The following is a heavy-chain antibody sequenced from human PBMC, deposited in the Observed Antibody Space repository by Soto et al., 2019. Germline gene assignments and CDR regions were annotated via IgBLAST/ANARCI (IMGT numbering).Heavy chain of an antibody. Sequence: PSETLSLTCAVSGGSISSGYFYWSWIRQPPGKGLEWIGHIYYSGSTLYNPSLKSRVTISVYKSKNQFSLKLTSVTAADTAVYYCARDQLEGNWFDPWGQGTLVTVSS. J-gene: IGHJ5*02. V-gene: IGHV4-30-4*01. D-gene: IGHD1-1*01. CDR3: ARDQLEGNWFDP. CDR1: GGSISSGYFY. CDR2: IYYSGST.